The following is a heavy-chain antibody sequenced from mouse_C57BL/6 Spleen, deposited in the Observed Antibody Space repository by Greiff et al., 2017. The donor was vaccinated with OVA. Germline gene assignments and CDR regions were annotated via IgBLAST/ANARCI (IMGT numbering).Heavy chain of an antibody. CDR3: AGSNFHYFDY. D-gene: IGHD2-5*01. CDR1: GYTFTDYY. Sequence: EVQLQQSGPELVKPGASVKISCKASGYTFTDYYMNWVKQSHGKSLEWIGDINPNNGGTSYNQKFKGKATLTVDKSSSTAYMELRSLTSEDSAVYYCAGSNFHYFDYWGQGTTLTVSS. CDR2: INPNNGGT. V-gene: IGHV1-26*01. J-gene: IGHJ2*01.